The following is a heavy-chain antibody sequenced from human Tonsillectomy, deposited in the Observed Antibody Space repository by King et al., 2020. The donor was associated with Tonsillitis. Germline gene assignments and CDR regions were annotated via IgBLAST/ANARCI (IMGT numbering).Heavy chain of an antibody. CDR3: ARDEAAAPSWYFDY. Sequence: VQLVESGGGVVQPGRSLRLSCAASGFTFSSYAMHWVRQAPGKGLEWVAVISYDGSNKYYADSVKGRFTISRDNSKNTLYLQMNSLGAEDTAVYYCARDEAAAPSWYFDYWGQGTLVTVSS. CDR1: GFTFSSYA. J-gene: IGHJ4*02. V-gene: IGHV3-30-3*01. D-gene: IGHD6-13*01. CDR2: ISYDGSNK.